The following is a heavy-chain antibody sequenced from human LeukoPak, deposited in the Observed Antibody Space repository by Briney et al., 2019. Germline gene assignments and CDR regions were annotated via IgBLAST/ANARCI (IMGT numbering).Heavy chain of an antibody. J-gene: IGHJ4*02. CDR2: ISSSSSTI. Sequence: GGSLRLSCAASGFTFSSYSMNWVRQAPGKGLEWVSYISSSSSTIYYADSVKGRFTISRDNVKNSLYLQMNSLRAEDTAVYYCARAEHYYDSSGYYRNLFDYWGQGTLVTVSS. D-gene: IGHD3-22*01. V-gene: IGHV3-48*01. CDR1: GFTFSSYS. CDR3: ARAEHYYDSSGYYRNLFDY.